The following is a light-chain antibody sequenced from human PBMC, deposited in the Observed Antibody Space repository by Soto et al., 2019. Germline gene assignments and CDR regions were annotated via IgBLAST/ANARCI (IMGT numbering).Light chain of an antibody. CDR3: HQSYSTLALT. V-gene: IGKV1-39*01. Sequence: DIQMTQSPSSLSASVGDRVTITCRASQSISSYLNWYQQKPGKAPKLLIYAASSLQSGVPSRFSGSGSATDFTLTISSLQPEDFATYYCHQSYSTLALTFGGGTKVEIK. J-gene: IGKJ4*01. CDR1: QSISSY. CDR2: AAS.